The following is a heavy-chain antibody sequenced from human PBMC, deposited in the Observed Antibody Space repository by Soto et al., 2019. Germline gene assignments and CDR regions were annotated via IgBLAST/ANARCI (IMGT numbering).Heavy chain of an antibody. CDR3: ARDPAP. CDR1: GGSISSGGYY. J-gene: IGHJ5*02. V-gene: IGHV4-31*01. CDR2: IYNRGST. Sequence: QVQLQESGPGLVKASQTLSLTCTVSGGSISSGGYYWSWIRQHPGKGLEWIGYIYNRGSTYYNPSLKSLVTISADTSKNRCSLKLSSVTAADTAVYYCARDPAPWGQGTLVTVSS.